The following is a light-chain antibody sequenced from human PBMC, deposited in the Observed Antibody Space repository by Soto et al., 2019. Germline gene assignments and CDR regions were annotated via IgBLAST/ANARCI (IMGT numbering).Light chain of an antibody. CDR1: QSISDH. Sequence: DIQLTQSPSSLSASEGDRVTITCRASQSISDHLNWYQHKPGRAPKVFIYAASNLESGVPSRFSGSGSGTDFSLTISSVQPEDSATYYCQQSYTPRTFGQGTTLEI. V-gene: IGKV1-39*01. CDR3: QQSYTPRT. CDR2: AAS. J-gene: IGKJ2*01.